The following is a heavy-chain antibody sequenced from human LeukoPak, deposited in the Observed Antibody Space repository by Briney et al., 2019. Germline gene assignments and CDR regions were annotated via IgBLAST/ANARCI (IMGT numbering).Heavy chain of an antibody. Sequence: GESLKISCKGSGYSFTSYWIGWVRQMPGKGLEWMGIICPGDSDTRYSSSFQGQVTISADKSISTAYLQWSSLKASDTAMYYCARHGIYYYDSSGPDYWGQGTLVTVSS. CDR1: GYSFTSYW. D-gene: IGHD3-22*01. CDR3: ARHGIYYYDSSGPDY. J-gene: IGHJ4*02. CDR2: ICPGDSDT. V-gene: IGHV5-51*01.